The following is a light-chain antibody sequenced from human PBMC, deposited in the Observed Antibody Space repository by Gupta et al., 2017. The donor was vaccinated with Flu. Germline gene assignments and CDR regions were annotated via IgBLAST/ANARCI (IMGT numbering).Light chain of an antibody. CDR1: DVGSKG. J-gene: IGLJ1*01. CDR3: QVSDSDSAPSYV. CDR2: DDT. Sequence: SYVLTQPPPGSVAPGQTAKITWGGNDVGSKGVHWHQKQPRQAPVVVVFDDTDRPSEIPDRCSGSNSGNTATLTISRVEFGDDADYYCQVSDSDSAPSYVFGPGTKVTVL. V-gene: IGLV3-21*02.